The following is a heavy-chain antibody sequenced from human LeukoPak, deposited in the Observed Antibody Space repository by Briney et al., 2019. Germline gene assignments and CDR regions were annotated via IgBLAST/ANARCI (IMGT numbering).Heavy chain of an antibody. J-gene: IGHJ4*02. D-gene: IGHD3-10*01. CDR2: IKQDGSDK. CDR1: GFTFTKYW. Sequence: GGSLRLSCAASGFTFTKYWMTWVRQAPGKGLEWVGNIKQDGSDKNYMDSVKGRFTISRDNTKNSVYLQMSSLRAEDTAVYSCVRDPAFGELLSCFDYWGQGTLVTVSS. V-gene: IGHV3-7*01. CDR3: VRDPAFGELLSCFDY.